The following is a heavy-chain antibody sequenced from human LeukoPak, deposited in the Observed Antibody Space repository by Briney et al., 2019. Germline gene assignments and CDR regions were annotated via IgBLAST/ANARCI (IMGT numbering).Heavy chain of an antibody. CDR3: AKSAAAGTSSLLDY. CDR2: ISWNSGSI. Sequence: PGGSLRLSCAASGFTFGDYAMHWVRPAPGKGLEWVSGISWNSGSIGYADSVKGRFTISRDNAKNSLYLQMNSLRAEDTPLYYCAKSAAAGTSSLLDYWGQGTLVTVSS. CDR1: GFTFGDYA. V-gene: IGHV3-9*01. D-gene: IGHD6-13*01. J-gene: IGHJ4*02.